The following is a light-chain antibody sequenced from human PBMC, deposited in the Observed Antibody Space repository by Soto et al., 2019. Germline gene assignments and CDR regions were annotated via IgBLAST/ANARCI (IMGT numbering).Light chain of an antibody. Sequence: QSVLTQPASVSGSPGQSITISCTGTSSEVGSYNLVSWYQQHPGKAPKLMIYEGSKRPSGVSNRFSGSKSGNTASLIISGLQAEDEADYYCCSYAGSSTYVFGTGTKVTVL. CDR3: CSYAGSSTYV. V-gene: IGLV2-23*01. CDR1: SSEVGSYNL. CDR2: EGS. J-gene: IGLJ1*01.